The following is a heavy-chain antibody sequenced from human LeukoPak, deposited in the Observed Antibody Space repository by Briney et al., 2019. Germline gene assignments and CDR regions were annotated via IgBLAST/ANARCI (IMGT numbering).Heavy chain of an antibody. CDR2: INPNSGGT. CDR3: ARGRRDRRGYYFSHYYGLDL. Sequence: ASVKVSCKASGYTFTGYDVHWVRQAPGQGLEWMACINPNSGGTNYAQKVQGRVTMTRDTSISTAYMELSRLRSDDTAVYYCARGRRDRRGYYFSHYYGLDLWGHGTTVTVSS. D-gene: IGHD3-3*01. CDR1: GYTFTGYD. V-gene: IGHV1-2*02. J-gene: IGHJ6*02.